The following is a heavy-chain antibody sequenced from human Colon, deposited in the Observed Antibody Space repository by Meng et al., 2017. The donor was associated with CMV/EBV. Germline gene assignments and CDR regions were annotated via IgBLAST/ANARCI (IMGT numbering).Heavy chain of an antibody. CDR1: GFVFSRHS. V-gene: IGHV3-21*01. Sequence: GESLKISCTASGFVFSRHSMDWVRQAPGRGLEWVASISSSRINIFYADSVKGRFTISRDNANNSLYLQMTSLRTDDTAVYYCARLRGLASYGSDWGYWGQGTLVTVSS. CDR3: ARLRGLASYGSDWGY. D-gene: IGHD6-19*01. CDR2: ISSSRINI. J-gene: IGHJ4*02.